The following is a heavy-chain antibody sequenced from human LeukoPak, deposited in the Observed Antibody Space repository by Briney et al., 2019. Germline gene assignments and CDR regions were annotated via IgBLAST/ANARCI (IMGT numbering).Heavy chain of an antibody. J-gene: IGHJ4*02. Sequence: GGSLRLSCAASGFIFSNYAMYWVRQAPGEGLEWVSAISGRSDNTYYTDSVKGRFTLSRDSSKNTLYLQMNSLRADDTAAYYCAKWGDYDVLTGYYVSDFWGQGTLVTVSS. CDR1: GFIFSNYA. CDR2: ISGRSDNT. CDR3: AKWGDYDVLTGYYVSDF. V-gene: IGHV3-23*01. D-gene: IGHD3-9*01.